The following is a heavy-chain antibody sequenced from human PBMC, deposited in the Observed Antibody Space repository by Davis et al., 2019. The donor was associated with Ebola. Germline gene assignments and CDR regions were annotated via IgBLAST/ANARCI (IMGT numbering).Heavy chain of an antibody. CDR3: ARPTFGGVIEY. J-gene: IGHJ4*02. CDR2: IYYSGST. D-gene: IGHD3-16*02. CDR1: GGSISSSSYY. Sequence: PSETLSLTCTVSGGSISSSSYYWGWIRQPPGKGLEWIGSIYYSGSTYYNPSLKSRVTISVDTSKNQFSLKLSSVTAADTAVYYCARPTFGGVIEYWGQGTLVTVSS. V-gene: IGHV4-39*01.